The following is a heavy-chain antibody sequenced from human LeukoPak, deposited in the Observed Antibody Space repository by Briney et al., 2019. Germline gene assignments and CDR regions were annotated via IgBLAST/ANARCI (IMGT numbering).Heavy chain of an antibody. D-gene: IGHD3-3*01. CDR1: GYTFTSYA. CDR2: INAGNGNT. CDR3: ARVDFGAGFFFDY. Sequence: ASVKVSCKASGYTFTSYAMHWVRQAPGQRLEWMGWINAGNGNTKYSQKFQGRVTITRDTSASTAYMELSSLRSEDTAVYYCARVDFGAGFFFDYWGQGTLVTVSS. V-gene: IGHV1-3*01. J-gene: IGHJ4*02.